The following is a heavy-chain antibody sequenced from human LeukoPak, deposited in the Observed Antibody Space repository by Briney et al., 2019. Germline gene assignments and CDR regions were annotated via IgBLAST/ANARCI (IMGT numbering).Heavy chain of an antibody. CDR3: ARDDVVVVVPAAQEGYFDY. V-gene: IGHV3-30*02. D-gene: IGHD2-2*01. CDR2: IRYDGSNK. J-gene: IGHJ4*02. Sequence: QAGGSLRLSCASSGFTFSSYGMHWVRQAPGKGLEWVAFIRYDGSNKYYADSVKGRFTISRDNSKNTLYLQMNSLRAEDTAVYYCARDDVVVVVPAAQEGYFDYWGQGTLVTVSS. CDR1: GFTFSSYG.